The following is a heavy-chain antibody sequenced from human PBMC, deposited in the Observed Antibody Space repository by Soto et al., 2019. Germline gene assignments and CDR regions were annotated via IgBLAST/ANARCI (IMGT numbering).Heavy chain of an antibody. CDR3: ARDELWFGERNPRPHFDY. CDR1: GFTFSSYS. CDR2: ISSSSTI. D-gene: IGHD3-10*01. Sequence: GGSLRLSCAASGFTFSSYSMNWVRQAPGKGLEWVSYISSSSTIYYADSVKGRFTISRDNAKNSLYLQMNSLRAEDTAVYYCARDELWFGERNPRPHFDYWGQGTLVTVSS. V-gene: IGHV3-48*01. J-gene: IGHJ4*02.